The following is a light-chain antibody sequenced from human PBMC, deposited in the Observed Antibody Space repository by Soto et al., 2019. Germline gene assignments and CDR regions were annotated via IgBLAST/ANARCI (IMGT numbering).Light chain of an antibody. Sequence: EIVLTQSPGTLSLSPGERATLSCRASQSVSSSLAWYQQKPGQAPRLLIDGASTRATGIPDRFSGSGSGTDFTLTISRLEPEDVAVYYCQQYEAVVTFGQGTKVDIK. CDR2: GAS. CDR1: QSVSSS. CDR3: QQYEAVVT. J-gene: IGKJ1*01. V-gene: IGKV3-20*01.